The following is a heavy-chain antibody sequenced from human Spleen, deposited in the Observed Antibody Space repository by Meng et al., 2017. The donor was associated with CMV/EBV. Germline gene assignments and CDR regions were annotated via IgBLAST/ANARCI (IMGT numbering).Heavy chain of an antibody. CDR1: GGSISSSSYY. Sequence: LSLTCTVSGGSISSSSYYWGWVRQAPGKGLEWVAVISYDGSNKYYADSVKGRFTISRDNSKNTLYLQMNSLRAEDTAVYYCARDFVGRIVVKGDYYYGMDVWGQGTTVTVSS. V-gene: IGHV3-30-3*01. CDR3: ARDFVGRIVVKGDYYYGMDV. CDR2: ISYDGSNK. J-gene: IGHJ6*02. D-gene: IGHD2-2*01.